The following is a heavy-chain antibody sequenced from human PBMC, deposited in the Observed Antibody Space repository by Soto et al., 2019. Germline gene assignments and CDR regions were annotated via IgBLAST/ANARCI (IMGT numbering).Heavy chain of an antibody. CDR2: INPSGGST. D-gene: IGHD6-13*01. V-gene: IGHV1-46*01. CDR1: GYTFTSYY. CDR3: ARVAAPYYYGMDV. Sequence: ASVKVSCKASGYTFTSYYMHWVRQAPGQGLGWMGIINPSGGSTSYAQKFQGGVTMTRDTSTSTVYMELSSLRSEDTAVYYCARVAAPYYYGMDVWGQGTTVTVSS. J-gene: IGHJ6*02.